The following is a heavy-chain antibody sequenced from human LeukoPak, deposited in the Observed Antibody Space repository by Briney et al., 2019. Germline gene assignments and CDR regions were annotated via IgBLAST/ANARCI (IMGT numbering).Heavy chain of an antibody. Sequence: SETLSLTCAVYGGSFSGYYWTWIRHPPGKGLEWIGEINHSGNTNYNPSLKSRVTISVDTSKTQFSLNLRSVTAADTAVYYCARGLLDSYWGQGTLVTVSS. D-gene: IGHD3-16*01. CDR1: GGSFSGYY. V-gene: IGHV4-34*01. CDR3: ARGLLDSY. J-gene: IGHJ4*02. CDR2: INHSGNT.